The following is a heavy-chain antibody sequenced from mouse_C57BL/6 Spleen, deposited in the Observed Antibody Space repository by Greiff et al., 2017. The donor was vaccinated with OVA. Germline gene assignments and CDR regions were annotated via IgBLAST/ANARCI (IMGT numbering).Heavy chain of an antibody. CDR3: AREGTGTGDY. CDR1: GFTFSSYA. CDR2: ISDGGSYT. J-gene: IGHJ2*01. D-gene: IGHD4-1*01. Sequence: EVMLVESGGGLVKPGGSLKLSCAASGFTFSSYAMSWVRQTPEKRLEWVATISDGGSYTYYPDNVKGRFTISRDNAKNNLYLQMSQLKSEDTAMDYCAREGTGTGDYWGQGTTLTVSS. V-gene: IGHV5-4*01.